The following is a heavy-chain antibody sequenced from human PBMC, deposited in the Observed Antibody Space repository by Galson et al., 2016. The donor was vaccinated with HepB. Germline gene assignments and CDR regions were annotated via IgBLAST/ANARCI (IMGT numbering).Heavy chain of an antibody. V-gene: IGHV4-39*01. CDR2: IYYSGST. CDR3: SRRGRGSIYHGMDV. CDR1: GAAINSSNYY. J-gene: IGHJ6*02. Sequence: ETLSLTCTVSGAAINSSNYYWSWIRQSPGKGLEWIGTIYYSGSTYYNPSLNSRVTISIDTSKDRFSLKVTSVTATDAGSYYCSRRGRGSIYHGMDVWGQGTTVTVSS. D-gene: IGHD3-10*01.